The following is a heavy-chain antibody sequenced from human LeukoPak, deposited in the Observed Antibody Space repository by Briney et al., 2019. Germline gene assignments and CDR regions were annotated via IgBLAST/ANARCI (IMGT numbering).Heavy chain of an antibody. Sequence: PGGTLRLSCAASGFTFSGYWMSWVRQAPGKGLEWVANIKQDGSEKYYVDSVKGRFTISRDNAKNSLYLQMNSLRAEDTAVYYCAGGSEGYCSGGGCYYGMDVWGQGTTVTVSS. CDR2: IKQDGSEK. CDR1: GFTFSGYW. CDR3: AGGSEGYCSGGGCYYGMDV. D-gene: IGHD2-15*01. V-gene: IGHV3-7*01. J-gene: IGHJ6*01.